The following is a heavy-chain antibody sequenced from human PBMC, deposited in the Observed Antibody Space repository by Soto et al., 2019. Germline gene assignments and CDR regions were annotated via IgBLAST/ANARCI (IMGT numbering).Heavy chain of an antibody. CDR1: GGTFYSYV. D-gene: IGHD1-1*01. CDR3: ATVGQGNTSPFDN. CDR2: IIPIFGTA. J-gene: IGHJ4*02. V-gene: IGHV1-69*14. Sequence: QVQLGQSGAEVKKPGSSVKVSCKASGGTFYSYVINWVRQAPGQGLEWMGGIIPIFGTANFAQRFQGRLTVTADKSTGTAYMELSSLTSEDTAIYYCATVGQGNTSPFDNWGQGTLVTVSS.